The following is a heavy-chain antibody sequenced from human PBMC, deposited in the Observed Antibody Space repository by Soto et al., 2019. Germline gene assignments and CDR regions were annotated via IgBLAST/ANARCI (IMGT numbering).Heavy chain of an antibody. CDR3: AREVAVDGTLREAVFDT. CDR1: GGTFSNHA. J-gene: IGHJ3*02. Sequence: QVHLVQSGAEVKKPGSSVKVSCKASGGTFSNHAINWVRQAPGQGLEWMGRIIPIFTTTNYAQKFQGRVTITADESTITAYMGVSSLKYDDAAIYYCAREVAVDGTLREAVFDTWAQGTMVTVSS. CDR2: IIPIFTTT. V-gene: IGHV1-69*12. D-gene: IGHD6-19*01.